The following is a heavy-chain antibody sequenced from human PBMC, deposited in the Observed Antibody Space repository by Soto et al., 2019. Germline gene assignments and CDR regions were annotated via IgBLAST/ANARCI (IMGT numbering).Heavy chain of an antibody. CDR2: IDASGST. CDR3: ARGGHDFWSGPFDY. Sequence: SETLALTCTVSDGSISTYYFNWSRQPAGKGLEWIGRIDASGSTDYDPSLKSRVTMSVDTSKNQFSLRLSSVTAADTAVYYCARGGHDFWSGPFDYWGQGAQVTVSS. V-gene: IGHV4-4*07. J-gene: IGHJ4*02. CDR1: DGSISTYY. D-gene: IGHD3-3*01.